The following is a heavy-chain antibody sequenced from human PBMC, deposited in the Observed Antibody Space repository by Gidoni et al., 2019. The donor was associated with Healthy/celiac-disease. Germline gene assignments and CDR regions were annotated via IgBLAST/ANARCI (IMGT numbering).Heavy chain of an antibody. J-gene: IGHJ6*02. V-gene: IGHV3-48*03. Sequence: EVQLVESGGGLVQPGGSLSLSCAASGLPFSSFERNWVRQDPGKGLEWVSYISSSGSTIYYADSVKGRFTISRDNAKNSLYLQMNSLRAEDTAVYYCARDPRGLRRRGYGMDVWGQGTTVTVSS. CDR2: ISSSGSTI. CDR1: GLPFSSFE. D-gene: IGHD4-17*01. CDR3: ARDPRGLRRRGYGMDV.